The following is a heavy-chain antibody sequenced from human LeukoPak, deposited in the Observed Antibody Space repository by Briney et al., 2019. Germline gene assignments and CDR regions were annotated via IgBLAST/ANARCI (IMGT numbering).Heavy chain of an antibody. CDR3: AGGPMIERSPVGY. V-gene: IGHV1-69*05. J-gene: IGHJ4*02. CDR1: GGTFSSYA. CDR2: ISAYNGNT. Sequence: SVKVSCKASGGTFSSYAISWVRQAPGQGLEWMGWISAYNGNTNYAQKFQGRVTITTDESTSTAYMELSSLRSEDTAVYYCAGGPMIERSPVGYWGQGTLVTVSS. D-gene: IGHD3-22*01.